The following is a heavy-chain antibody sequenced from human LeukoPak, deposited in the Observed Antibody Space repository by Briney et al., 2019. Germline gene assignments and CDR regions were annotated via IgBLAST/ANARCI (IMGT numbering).Heavy chain of an antibody. CDR1: GFTFGDYA. V-gene: IGHV3-49*03. CDR3: TRDRGAYNLYDY. Sequence: GGSLRLSCTASGFTFGDYAMSWTRQAPGKGLEWVGFIRSKAYGETADYAASVKGRFTISRDDSKAIAYLQMSSLKTEDTAVYHCTRDRGAYNLYDYWGQGTLVTVSS. D-gene: IGHD1-1*01. J-gene: IGHJ4*02. CDR2: IRSKAYGETA.